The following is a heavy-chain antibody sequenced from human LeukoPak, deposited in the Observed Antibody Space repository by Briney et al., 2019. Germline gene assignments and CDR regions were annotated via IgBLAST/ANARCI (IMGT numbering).Heavy chain of an antibody. CDR2: IRYDGSNK. Sequence: GGSLRLSCAASGFTFSSYGMHWVRQAPGKGLEWVAFIRYDGSNKYYADSVKGRFTISRDNSKNTLYLQMNSLRAEDTAVYYCAKDPQTPSYCTNGVCYTSYYYMDVWGKGTTVTVSS. V-gene: IGHV3-30*02. D-gene: IGHD2-8*01. CDR1: GFTFSSYG. CDR3: AKDPQTPSYCTNGVCYTSYYYMDV. J-gene: IGHJ6*03.